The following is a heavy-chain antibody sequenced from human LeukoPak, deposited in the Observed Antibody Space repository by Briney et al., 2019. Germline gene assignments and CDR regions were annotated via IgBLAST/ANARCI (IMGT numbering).Heavy chain of an antibody. CDR3: ARDPSRRYTYGYGDS. Sequence: GGSLRLSCAASGFSFSGYWMNWVRQPPGKGLEWVAIINQDGSEKYFLDSVKGRFTTSRHNAKNSLYLQMNSLRAEDTGLYYCARDPSRRYTYGYGDSWGQGTLVTVSS. CDR2: INQDGSEK. J-gene: IGHJ4*02. CDR1: GFSFSGYW. V-gene: IGHV3-7*01. D-gene: IGHD5-18*01.